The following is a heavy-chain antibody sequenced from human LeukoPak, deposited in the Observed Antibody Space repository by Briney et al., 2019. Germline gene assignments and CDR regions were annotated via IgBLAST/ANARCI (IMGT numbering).Heavy chain of an antibody. CDR3: ARVRSGSSAGNYGMDV. V-gene: IGHV3-9*02. J-gene: IGHJ6*02. CDR2: IMWRSGST. CDR1: GFTSDDHA. D-gene: IGHD1-26*01. Sequence: PGGSLRLSCAVSGFTSDDHAMHWVRQASGKGLEWVAGIMWRSGSTGYGDSVKGRFTISRDNAKNTLYLQMNSLRAEDTAVYYCARVRSGSSAGNYGMDVWGQGTTVTVSS.